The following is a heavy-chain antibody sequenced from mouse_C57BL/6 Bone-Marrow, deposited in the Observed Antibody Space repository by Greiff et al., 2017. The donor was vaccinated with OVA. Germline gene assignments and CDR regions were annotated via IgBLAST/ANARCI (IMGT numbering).Heavy chain of an antibody. CDR3: AMSSLGLYYFDY. D-gene: IGHD1-1*01. Sequence: EVQLQEPGPELVKPGASVKISCKASGYSFTDYNMNWVKQSNGKSLEWIGVINPNYGTTSYNQKFKGKATLTVDQSSSTAYMQLNSLTSEDSAVYYCAMSSLGLYYFDYWGQGTTLTVSS. V-gene: IGHV1-39*01. CDR2: INPNYGTT. CDR1: GYSFTDYN. J-gene: IGHJ2*01.